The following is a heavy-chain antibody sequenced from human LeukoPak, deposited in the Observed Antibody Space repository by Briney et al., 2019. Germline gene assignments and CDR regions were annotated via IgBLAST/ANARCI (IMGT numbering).Heavy chain of an antibody. CDR1: GFTFSSYA. CDR2: ISGSGGST. CDR3: ARRDSGSLD. J-gene: IGHJ4*02. V-gene: IGHV3-23*01. D-gene: IGHD1-26*01. Sequence: GGSLRLSCAASGFTFSSYAMSWVRQAPGKGLEWVSAISGSGGSTYYADSVKGRFTISRDNAKNSLYLQMNSLRAEDTAVYYCARRDSGSLDWGQGTLVTVSS.